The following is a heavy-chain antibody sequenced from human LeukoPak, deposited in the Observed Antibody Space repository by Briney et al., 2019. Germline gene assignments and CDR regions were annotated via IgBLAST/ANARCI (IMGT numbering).Heavy chain of an antibody. CDR2: LNHGGGST. J-gene: IGHJ4*02. Sequence: PGGSLRLSCATSGFTFSTYAMSWVRQPPGKGLEWVSALNHGGGSTYYVDSVKGRFTIFRDNSKNTLYLQISSLRVEDTAVYYCAKTGRDYGDFFYFDYWGQGTLVTVSS. D-gene: IGHD4-17*01. V-gene: IGHV3-23*01. CDR1: GFTFSTYA. CDR3: AKTGRDYGDFFYFDY.